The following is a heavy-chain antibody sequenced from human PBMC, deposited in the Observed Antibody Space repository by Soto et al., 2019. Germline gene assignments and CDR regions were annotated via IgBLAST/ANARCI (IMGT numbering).Heavy chain of an antibody. CDR3: ARTTNTGTDY. V-gene: IGHV2-70*04. J-gene: IGHJ4*02. D-gene: IGHD1-1*01. Sequence: GPTLVNPTQTLTLTCTFSGFSLTSNEMRVTWIRQPPGKALEWLARIDWDGEKFYSSSLRTRLTISKDSSKNQVVLTMTNMDPVDTATYYCARTTNTGTDYWGQGTLVTVSS. CDR1: GFSLTSNEMR. CDR2: IDWDGEK.